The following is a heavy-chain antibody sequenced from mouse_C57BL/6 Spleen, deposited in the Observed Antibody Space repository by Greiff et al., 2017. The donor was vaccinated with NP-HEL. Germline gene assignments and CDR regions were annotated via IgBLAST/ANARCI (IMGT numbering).Heavy chain of an antibody. CDR1: GYAFSSSW. V-gene: IGHV1-82*01. J-gene: IGHJ2*01. CDR3: ARERYGNGGNYFAY. CDR2: IYPGDGDT. D-gene: IGHD2-10*02. Sequence: QVQLQQSGPELVKPGASVKISCKASGYAFSSSWMNWVKQRPGKGLEWIGRIYPGDGDTNYNGKFKGKATLTADKSSSTAYMQLSSLTSEDSAVYFWARERYGNGGNYFAYWGQGTTLTVSS.